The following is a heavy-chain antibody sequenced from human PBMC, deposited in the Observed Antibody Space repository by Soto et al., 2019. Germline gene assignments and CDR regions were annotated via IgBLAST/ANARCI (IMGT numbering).Heavy chain of an antibody. CDR2: ISAYNGNT. CDR3: ARDLIARVRGNPSLYYYYYGMDV. J-gene: IGHJ6*02. V-gene: IGHV1-18*01. D-gene: IGHD2-15*01. CDR1: GYTFTSYG. Sequence: ASVKVSCKASGYTFTSYGISWVRQAPGQGLEWMGWISAYNGNTNYAQKLQGRVTMTTDTSTSTAYMELRSLRSDDTAVYYCARDLIARVRGNPSLYYYYYGMDVWGQGTTVTVSS.